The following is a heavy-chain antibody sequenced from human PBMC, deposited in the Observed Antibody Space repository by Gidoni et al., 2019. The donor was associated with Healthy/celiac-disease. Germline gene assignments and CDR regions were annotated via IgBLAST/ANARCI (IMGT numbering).Heavy chain of an antibody. V-gene: IGHV4-39*01. CDR2: IYYSGST. Sequence: QLQLQESGPGLVKPSETLSLTCTVSGGSISTSSYYWGWIRQPPGKGLEWIGSIYYSGSTYYNPSLKSRVTISVDTSKNQFSLKLSSVTAADTAVYYCARHGYGASSGYSYYFDYWGQGTLVTVSS. D-gene: IGHD3-22*01. CDR1: GGSISTSSYY. J-gene: IGHJ4*02. CDR3: ARHGYGASSGYSYYFDY.